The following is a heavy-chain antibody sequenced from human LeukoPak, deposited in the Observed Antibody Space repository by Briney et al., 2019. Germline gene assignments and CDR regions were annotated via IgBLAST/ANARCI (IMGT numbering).Heavy chain of an antibody. CDR1: GFTFSSYE. V-gene: IGHV3-48*03. D-gene: IGHD6-6*01. CDR3: AREPGTSSSDAFDI. CDR2: TSSSGTTI. Sequence: GGSLRLSCAASGFTFSSYEMNWVRQAPGKGLEWLSYTSSSGTTIYYADSVKGRFTISRDNAKNSLYLQMNSLRAEDTAIYYCAREPGTSSSDAFDIWGQGTKVTASS. J-gene: IGHJ3*02.